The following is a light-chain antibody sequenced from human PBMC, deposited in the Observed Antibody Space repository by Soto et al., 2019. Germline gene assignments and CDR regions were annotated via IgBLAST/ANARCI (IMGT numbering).Light chain of an antibody. CDR2: EVS. Sequence: QSALTQPASVSGAHGQSSTISCNGTSSDVGSYNLVSWYQQHPGKAPKLMVYEVSKRPSGVSNRFSGSKSGNTASLTISGLQAEDEADYYCCSYAGSSTPLIFGTGTKVTVL. J-gene: IGLJ1*01. CDR1: SSDVGSYNL. V-gene: IGLV2-23*02. CDR3: CSYAGSSTPLI.